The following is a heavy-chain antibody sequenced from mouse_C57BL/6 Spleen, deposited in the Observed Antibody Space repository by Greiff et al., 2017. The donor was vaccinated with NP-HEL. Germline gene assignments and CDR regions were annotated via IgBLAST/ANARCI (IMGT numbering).Heavy chain of an antibody. CDR2: ISDGGSYT. CDR3: ARVGLRQYFDY. D-gene: IGHD2-4*01. Sequence: EVHLVESGGGLVKPGGSLKLSCAASGFTFSSYAMSWVRQTPEKRLEWVATISDGGSYTYYPDNVKGRFTISRDNAKNNLYLQMSHLKSEDTAMYYCARVGLRQYFDYWGQGTTLTVSS. V-gene: IGHV5-4*01. J-gene: IGHJ2*01. CDR1: GFTFSSYA.